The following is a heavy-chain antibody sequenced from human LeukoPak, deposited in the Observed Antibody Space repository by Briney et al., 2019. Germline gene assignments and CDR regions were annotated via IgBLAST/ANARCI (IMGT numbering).Heavy chain of an antibody. Sequence: ASVKVSCKASGYTFTSYGISWVRQAPGQGVEGMGWISAYNGNTNYAQKLQGRVTMTTDTSTSTAYMELRSLRSDDTAVYYCAREGAVVVVPAADNYYYYYGMDVWGQGTTVTVSS. D-gene: IGHD2-2*01. CDR2: ISAYNGNT. V-gene: IGHV1-18*01. CDR3: AREGAVVVVPAADNYYYYYGMDV. J-gene: IGHJ6*02. CDR1: GYTFTSYG.